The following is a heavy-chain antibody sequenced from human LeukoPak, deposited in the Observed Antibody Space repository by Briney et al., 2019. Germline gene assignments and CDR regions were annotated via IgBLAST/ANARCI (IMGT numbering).Heavy chain of an antibody. CDR1: GFTFSSYG. CDR3: AKSRVVAATNDAFDI. J-gene: IGHJ3*02. D-gene: IGHD2-15*01. Sequence: PGGSLRLSCAASGFTFSSYGMHWVRQAPGKGLEWVAVISYDGSNKYYADSVKGRFTISRDNSKNTLCLQMNSLRAEDTAVYYCAKSRVVAATNDAFDIWGQGTMVTVSS. CDR2: ISYDGSNK. V-gene: IGHV3-30*18.